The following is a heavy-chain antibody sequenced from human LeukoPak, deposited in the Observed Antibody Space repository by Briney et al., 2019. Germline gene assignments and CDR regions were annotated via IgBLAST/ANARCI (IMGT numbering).Heavy chain of an antibody. CDR3: ARHLSGVTGYTYGRGIDY. J-gene: IGHJ4*02. Sequence: GGSLRLSCAASGFTFSSHWMSWVRQAPGRGLEWVSNIKKDGSEKYYVDSVKGRFTIARDNAKTSLYLQVNSLRAEDTAVYYCARHLSGVTGYTYGRGIDYWGQGTLVTVSS. CDR2: IKKDGSEK. CDR1: GFTFSSHW. V-gene: IGHV3-7*01. D-gene: IGHD5-18*01.